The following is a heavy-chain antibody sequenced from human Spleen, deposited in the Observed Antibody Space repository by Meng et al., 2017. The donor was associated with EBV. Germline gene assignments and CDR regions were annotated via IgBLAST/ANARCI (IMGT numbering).Heavy chain of an antibody. CDR1: GASFSGYY. D-gene: IGHD2-21*01. V-gene: IGHV4-34*01. CDR3: ARAGEEWLEKQVVIGGWFDP. J-gene: IGHJ5*02. Sequence: QGQLKQVGAGLLKPSETLSLTCAGYGASFSGYYWSWIRQPPGKGLEWIGKINHSGSTNYNPSLKSRVTISVDTSKNQFSLKLSSVTAADTAVYYCARAGEEWLEKQVVIGGWFDPWGQGTLVTVSS. CDR2: INHSGST.